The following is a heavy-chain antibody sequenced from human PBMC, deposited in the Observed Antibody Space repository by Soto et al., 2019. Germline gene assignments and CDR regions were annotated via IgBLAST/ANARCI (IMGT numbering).Heavy chain of an antibody. CDR2: IYHSGST. Sequence: PSETLSLTCAFSGGSISNSYWWTWVRQPPGKGLEWIAEIYHSGSTNYNPSLKSRLTISVDKSKNQFSLKLSSVTAADTAVYYCARDLGGWPDYWGQGTLVTVSS. J-gene: IGHJ4*02. V-gene: IGHV4-4*02. CDR3: ARDLGGWPDY. D-gene: IGHD2-15*01. CDR1: GGSISNSYW.